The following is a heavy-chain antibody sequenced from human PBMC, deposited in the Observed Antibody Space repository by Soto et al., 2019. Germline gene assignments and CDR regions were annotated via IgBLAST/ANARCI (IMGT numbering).Heavy chain of an antibody. CDR1: GLIFSNYG. D-gene: IGHD6-13*01. V-gene: IGHV3-21*06. CDR2: ISSGGEYI. CDR3: ATAGAAGAVMGV. J-gene: IGHJ6*02. Sequence: EVQLVESGGGLAKPGGSLRLSCTASGLIFSNYGMNWVRQAAGKRPEGVSSISSGGEYIDYADSVKGRLTISRDNANNILYLRLTSLGVEDTAVYYCATAGAAGAVMGVWGQGTTVTVSS.